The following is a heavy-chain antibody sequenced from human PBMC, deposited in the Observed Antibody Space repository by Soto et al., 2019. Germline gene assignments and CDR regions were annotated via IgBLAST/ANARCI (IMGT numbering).Heavy chain of an antibody. Sequence: QVQLVQSGAEVKKPGASVKVSCKASGYTFTSYYMHWVRQAPGQGLEWMGIINPSGGSTSYAQKFQGSVTMTRDTSTITVSMELSSLRSEYTAVYYCARGNGILYALNWFDPWGQGTLFTVSS. J-gene: IGHJ5*02. CDR1: GYTFTSYY. D-gene: IGHD2-8*01. V-gene: IGHV1-46*03. CDR2: INPSGGST. CDR3: ARGNGILYALNWFDP.